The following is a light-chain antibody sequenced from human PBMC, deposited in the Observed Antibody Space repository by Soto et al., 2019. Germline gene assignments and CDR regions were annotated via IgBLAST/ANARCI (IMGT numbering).Light chain of an antibody. Sequence: EIVITQSPASLSVSPGERVTLSCRASENVGSKLAWYQQKPGQVPRFLIYDTSTRATGIPARFSGSGSGTEFTLTISSLQSEDFAVYYCQQYNNWPPITFGQGTRLEIK. J-gene: IGKJ5*01. CDR3: QQYNNWPPIT. V-gene: IGKV3-15*01. CDR1: ENVGSK. CDR2: DTS.